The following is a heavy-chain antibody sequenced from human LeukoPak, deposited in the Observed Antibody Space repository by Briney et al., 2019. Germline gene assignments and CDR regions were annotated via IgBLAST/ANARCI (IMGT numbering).Heavy chain of an antibody. J-gene: IGHJ6*02. Sequence: SETLSLTCTVSGGSISSGGYYWSWIRQHPGKGLEWIGYIYYSGSTYYNPSLKSRVTISVDTSKNQFSLKLSSVTAADTAVYYCARDNIVVVGKTYYYYGMDVWGQGTTVTVSS. V-gene: IGHV4-31*03. CDR3: ARDNIVVVGKTYYYYGMDV. CDR1: GGSISSGGYY. D-gene: IGHD2-2*01. CDR2: IYYSGST.